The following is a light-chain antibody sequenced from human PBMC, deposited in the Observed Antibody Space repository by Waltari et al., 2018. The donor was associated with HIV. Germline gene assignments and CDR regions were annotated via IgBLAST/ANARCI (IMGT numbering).Light chain of an antibody. Sequence: DVVMTQSPDALVGSLGERVTINCKSSQSILSDSNKKNYLAWYQQRPGQPPKLLVYWASTRESGVPARVSGSGSGTDFTLTISNLQAEDAAIYYCQQYYRTPPAFGQGTKVEV. CDR3: QQYYRTPPA. CDR1: QSILSDSNKKNY. J-gene: IGKJ1*01. CDR2: WAS. V-gene: IGKV4-1*01.